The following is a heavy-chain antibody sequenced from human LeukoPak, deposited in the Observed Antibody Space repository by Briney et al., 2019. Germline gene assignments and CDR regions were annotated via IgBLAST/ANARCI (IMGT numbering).Heavy chain of an antibody. J-gene: IGHJ4*02. CDR2: IYHSGST. CDR3: ARGGESSSPDY. CDR1: GYSISSGYY. Sequence: SGTLSLTCTVSGYSISSGYYWGWIRQPPGKGLEWIGSIYHSGSTYYNPSLESRVTISVDTSKNQFSLKLSSVTAADTAVYYCARGGESSSPDYWGQGTLVTVSS. D-gene: IGHD6-13*01. V-gene: IGHV4-38-2*02.